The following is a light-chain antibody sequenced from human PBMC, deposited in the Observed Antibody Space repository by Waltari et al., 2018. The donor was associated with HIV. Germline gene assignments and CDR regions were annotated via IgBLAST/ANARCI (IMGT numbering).Light chain of an antibody. Sequence: SSELTQDPAVSVALGQTVRITCQGDSLRSSYASWYQQKPGQAPVLVIYGKNNRPVGIPDRFSGSSSGNTASLTSTGAQAEDEADYYCNSRDNNDNHVVFGGGTKVTVL. CDR1: SLRSSY. V-gene: IGLV3-19*01. J-gene: IGLJ2*01. CDR3: NSRDNNDNHVV. CDR2: GKN.